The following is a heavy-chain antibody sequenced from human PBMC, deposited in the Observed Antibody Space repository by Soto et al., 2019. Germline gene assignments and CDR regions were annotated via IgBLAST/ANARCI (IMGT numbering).Heavy chain of an antibody. CDR1: GGSISSSSYY. CDR3: ARHGGIQWLERMSLYYFDY. D-gene: IGHD6-19*01. CDR2: IYYSGST. V-gene: IGHV4-39*01. Sequence: QLQLQESGPGLVKPSETLSLTCTVSGGSISSSSYYWGWIRQPPGKGLEWIGSIYYSGSTYYNPSLKSRVTISVDTSKNQFSLKLSSVTAADTAVYYCARHGGIQWLERMSLYYFDYWGQGTLVTVSS. J-gene: IGHJ4*02.